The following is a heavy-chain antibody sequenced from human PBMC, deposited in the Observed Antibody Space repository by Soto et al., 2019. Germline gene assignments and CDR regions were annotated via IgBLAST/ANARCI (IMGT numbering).Heavy chain of an antibody. D-gene: IGHD3-3*01. V-gene: IGHV1-2*02. CDR1: GYTFTGYY. CDR2: INPNSGGT. CDR3: ARGEGFLEWLSTNPDFDY. Sequence: QVQLVQSGAEVKKPGASVKVSCKASGYTFTGYYMHWVRQAPGQGLEWMGWINPNSGGTNYAQKFQGRVTMTRDTSISTAYMELSRMRSDDTAVYYCARGEGFLEWLSTNPDFDYWGQGTLVTVSS. J-gene: IGHJ4*02.